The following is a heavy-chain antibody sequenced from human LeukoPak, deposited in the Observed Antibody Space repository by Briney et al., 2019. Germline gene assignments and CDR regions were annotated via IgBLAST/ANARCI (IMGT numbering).Heavy chain of an antibody. CDR2: ISWNSGSI. Sequence: GGSLRLSCAASGFTFDDYAMHWVRQAPGKGLEWVSGISWNSGSIGYADSVKGRFTISRDNAKNSLYLQMNSLRAEDTAVYYCAKDLSKFYYYDSTHFDYWGQGTLVTVSS. J-gene: IGHJ4*02. V-gene: IGHV3-9*01. D-gene: IGHD3-22*01. CDR3: AKDLSKFYYYDSTHFDY. CDR1: GFTFDDYA.